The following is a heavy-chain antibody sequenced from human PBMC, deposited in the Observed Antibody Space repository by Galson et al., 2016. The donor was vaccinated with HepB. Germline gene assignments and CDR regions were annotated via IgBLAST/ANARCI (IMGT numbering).Heavy chain of an antibody. CDR1: GFTFNTYS. CDR2: ISYDGSDK. J-gene: IGHJ6*02. CDR3: ARSTSDSSTWYVNYYYGMDV. V-gene: IGHV3-30-3*01. D-gene: IGHD6-13*01. Sequence: SLRLSCAASGFTFNTYSIHWVRQAPGKGLEWVAVISYDGSDKGYADSVKGRFTISRDNSKNMLYLQMNSLRNEDTAVYYCARSTSDSSTWYVNYYYGMDVWGQGTTVTVSS.